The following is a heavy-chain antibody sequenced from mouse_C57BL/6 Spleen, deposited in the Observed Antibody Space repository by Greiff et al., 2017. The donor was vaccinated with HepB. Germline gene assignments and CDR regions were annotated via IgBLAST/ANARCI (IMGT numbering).Heavy chain of an antibody. CDR2: INPSNGGT. J-gene: IGHJ2*01. V-gene: IGHV1-53*01. CDR3: ARVLLRDYFDY. D-gene: IGHD1-1*01. Sequence: QVQLQQPGTELVKPGASVKLSCKASGYTFTSYWLHWVKQRPGQGLEWIGNINPSNGGTNYNEKFKSKATLTVDKSSSTAYMQLSSLTSEDSAVHYCARVLLRDYFDYWGQGTTLTVSS. CDR1: GYTFTSYW.